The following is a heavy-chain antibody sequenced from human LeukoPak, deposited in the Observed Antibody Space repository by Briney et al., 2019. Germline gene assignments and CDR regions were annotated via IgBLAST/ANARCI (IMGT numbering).Heavy chain of an antibody. CDR1: GFTFSDYY. CDR2: ISSSGSTI. CDR3: ASAPRIAAAGAVN. D-gene: IGHD6-13*01. Sequence: GGSLRLSCAASGFTFSDYYMSWIRQAPGKGLEWVPYISSSGSTIYYADSVKGRFTISRDNAKNSLYLQMNSLRAEDTAVYYCASAPRIAAAGAVNWGQGTLVTVSS. J-gene: IGHJ4*02. V-gene: IGHV3-11*01.